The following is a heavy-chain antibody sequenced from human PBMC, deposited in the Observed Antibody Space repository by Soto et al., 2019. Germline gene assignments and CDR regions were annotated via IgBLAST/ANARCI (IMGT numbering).Heavy chain of an antibody. CDR1: GYTFTSYG. V-gene: IGHV1-18*01. Sequence: ASVKVSCKASGYTFTSYGISWVRQAPGQGLEWMGWISAYNGNTNYAQKLQGRATMTTDTSTSTAYMELRSLRSDDTAVYYCARVWAYYDILTGYWAGYFDYWGQGTLVTVSS. J-gene: IGHJ4*02. D-gene: IGHD3-9*01. CDR2: ISAYNGNT. CDR3: ARVWAYYDILTGYWAGYFDY.